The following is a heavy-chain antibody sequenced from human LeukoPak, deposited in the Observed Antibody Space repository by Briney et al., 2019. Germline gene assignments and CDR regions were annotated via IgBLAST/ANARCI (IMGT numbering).Heavy chain of an antibody. CDR3: ARELFRASGYTSGLWDS. CDR1: GFSSSTYT. D-gene: IGHD6-19*01. V-gene: IGHV3-23*01. CDR2: IEANGGGT. J-gene: IGHJ4*02. Sequence: RGSLRLSCAPPGFSSSTYTMSWVRHTPGKGLAWVSVIEANGGGTRYADSVRDRFTISRDDSENTLFLQMHSLRGDDTAVYHGARELFRASGYTSGLWDSWGPGTLVTVSS.